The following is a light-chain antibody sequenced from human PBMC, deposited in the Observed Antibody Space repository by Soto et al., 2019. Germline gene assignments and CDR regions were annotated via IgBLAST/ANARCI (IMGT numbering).Light chain of an antibody. V-gene: IGLV2-14*01. J-gene: IGLJ3*02. CDR2: EVS. CDR3: SSYISSSNFVV. CDR1: SRDVGGYNY. Sequence: QSALTQPASVSGSPGQSVTISCTGTSRDVGGYNYVSWHQQHPGKAPKVIISEVSNRPSGVSNRFSGSKSGNTASLTVSGLQAEDEADYYCSSYISSSNFVVFGGGTKLTVL.